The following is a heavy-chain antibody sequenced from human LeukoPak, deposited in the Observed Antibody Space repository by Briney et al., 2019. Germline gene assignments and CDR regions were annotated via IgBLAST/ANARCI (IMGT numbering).Heavy chain of an antibody. D-gene: IGHD2-15*01. V-gene: IGHV3-30*02. J-gene: IGHJ4*02. CDR3: AKDRLFNCSGGSCYQRYFDY. CDR2: IRYDGSNK. Sequence: GGSLRLSCAASGFTFSSYGMHWVRQAPGKGLEWVAFIRYDGSNKYYADSVKGRFTISRDNSKNTLYLQMNSLRAEDTAVYYCAKDRLFNCSGGSCYQRYFDYWGQGTLVTVSS. CDR1: GFTFSSYG.